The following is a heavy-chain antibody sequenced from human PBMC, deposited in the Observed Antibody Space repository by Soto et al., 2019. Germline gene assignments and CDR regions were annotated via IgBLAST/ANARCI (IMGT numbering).Heavy chain of an antibody. J-gene: IGHJ3*02. CDR3: ARRELRFLEWPLNAFGI. CDR1: GYSFTSYW. D-gene: IGHD3-3*01. V-gene: IGHV5-51*01. Sequence: HGESLKISCKGSGYSFTSYWIGWVRQMPGKGLEWMGIIYPGDSDTRYSPSFQGQVTISADKSISTAYLQWSSLKASDTAMYYCARRELRFLEWPLNAFGIWGQGTMVTVSS. CDR2: IYPGDSDT.